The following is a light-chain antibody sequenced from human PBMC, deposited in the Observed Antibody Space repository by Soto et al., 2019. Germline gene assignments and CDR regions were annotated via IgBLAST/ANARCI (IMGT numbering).Light chain of an antibody. V-gene: IGKV1-5*03. Sequence: DIQMTQSPSTLSASVGDRVTITCRASQSTGYWFAWYQQKPGKAPKLLINKASSLQSGVPLRFSGSGSGTEFTLTISSLQPDDIATYDCQQYNSYSFTFGQGTKLEIK. CDR3: QQYNSYSFT. CDR2: KAS. CDR1: QSTGYW. J-gene: IGKJ2*01.